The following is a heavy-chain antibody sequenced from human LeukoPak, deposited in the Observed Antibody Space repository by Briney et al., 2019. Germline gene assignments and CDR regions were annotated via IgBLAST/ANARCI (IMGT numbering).Heavy chain of an antibody. D-gene: IGHD3-9*01. J-gene: IGHJ4*02. CDR1: GFTFSSYS. V-gene: IGHV3-48*01. CDR2: ISSSSSTI. CDR3: ARAVSPFDWLLLSYFDY. Sequence: GGSLRLSCAASGFTFSSYSMNWVRQAPGKGLEWVSYISSSSSTIYYADSVKGRFTISRDNAKNSLYLQMNSLRAEDTAVYYCARAVSPFDWLLLSYFDYWGQGTLVTVSS.